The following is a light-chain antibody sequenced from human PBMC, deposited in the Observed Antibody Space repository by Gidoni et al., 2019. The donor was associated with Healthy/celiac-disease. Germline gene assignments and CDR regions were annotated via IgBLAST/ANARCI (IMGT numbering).Light chain of an antibody. CDR2: GAS. CDR1: QSVSSN. V-gene: IGKV3-15*01. Sequence: IVMTQSPATLSVSPGERAPLSCRASQSVSSNLAWYQQKPGQAPRLLIYGASTRATGIPARVSGSGSWTEFTLTISSLQSEDFAVYYCQQSNNWPPYTFGQGTKLKIK. J-gene: IGKJ2*01. CDR3: QQSNNWPPYT.